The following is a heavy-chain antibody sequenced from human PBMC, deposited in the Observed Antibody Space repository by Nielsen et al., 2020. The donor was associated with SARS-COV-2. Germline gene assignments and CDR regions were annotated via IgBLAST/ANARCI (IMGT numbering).Heavy chain of an antibody. V-gene: IGHV1-2*06. Sequence: ASVKVSCKASGYTFTSYGISWVRQAPGQGLEWMGRINPNSGGTNYAQKFQGRVTMTRDTSISTAYMELSRLRSDDTAVYYCARDRYSSGWYPWGQGTLVTVSS. CDR2: INPNSGGT. CDR3: ARDRYSSGWYP. CDR1: GYTFTSYG. D-gene: IGHD6-19*01. J-gene: IGHJ5*02.